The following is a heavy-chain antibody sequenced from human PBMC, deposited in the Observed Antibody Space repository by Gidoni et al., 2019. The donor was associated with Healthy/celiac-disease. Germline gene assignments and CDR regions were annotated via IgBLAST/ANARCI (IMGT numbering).Heavy chain of an antibody. CDR2: IYYSGST. CDR3: ARAYYSGSGNRYYFDY. Sequence: QLQLQESGPGLVKPSETLSLTCTVPGGSISSSSYYWGWIRQPPGKGLEWIGSIYYSGSTYYNPSLKSRVTISVDTSKNQFSLKLSSVTAADTAVYYCARAYYSGSGNRYYFDYWGQGTLVTVSS. V-gene: IGHV4-39*01. D-gene: IGHD3-10*01. CDR1: GGSISSSSYY. J-gene: IGHJ4*02.